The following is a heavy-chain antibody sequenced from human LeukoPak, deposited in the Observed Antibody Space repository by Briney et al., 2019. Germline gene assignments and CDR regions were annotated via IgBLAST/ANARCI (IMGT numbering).Heavy chain of an antibody. CDR3: ASSHGYGDPWFDP. J-gene: IGHJ5*02. V-gene: IGHV1-3*01. Sequence: ASVKVSCKASGYTFTSYAIHWVRQAPGQRLEWMGWISAGNGNTKYSQNFQGRVTFISNTSATTAFMELSSLRSEDAAVYYCASSHGYGDPWFDPWGQGTLVTVSS. CDR1: GYTFTSYA. D-gene: IGHD4-17*01. CDR2: ISAGNGNT.